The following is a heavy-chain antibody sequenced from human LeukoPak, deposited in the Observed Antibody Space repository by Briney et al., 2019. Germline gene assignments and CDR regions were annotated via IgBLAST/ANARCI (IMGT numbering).Heavy chain of an antibody. CDR1: GGSISSSSYY. D-gene: IGHD2-2*01. CDR3: AREVRYCSSTSCYVTPYYYYMDV. J-gene: IGHJ6*03. CDR2: IYYSGST. V-gene: IGHV4-39*07. Sequence: SETLSLTCTVSGGSISSSSYYWGWIRQPPGKGLEWIGSIYYSGSTYYNPSLKSRVTISVDTSKNQFSLKLSSVTAADTAVYYCAREVRYCSSTSCYVTPYYYYMDVWGKGTTVTVSS.